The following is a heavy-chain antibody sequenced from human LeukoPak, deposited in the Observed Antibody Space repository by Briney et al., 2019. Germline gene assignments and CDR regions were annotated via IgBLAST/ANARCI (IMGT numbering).Heavy chain of an antibody. D-gene: IGHD5-18*01. CDR2: IKQDGSEE. J-gene: IGHJ4*02. CDR1: GFTFSNYW. Sequence: GGSLRLSCAGSGFTFSNYWMTWVRQAPGKGLEWVANIKQDGSEENYVDSVKGRFAISRDNAKNLLYLQMNSLRAGDTAIYYCAVSIQLPDWGQGTLVTVSS. V-gene: IGHV3-7*01. CDR3: AVSIQLPD.